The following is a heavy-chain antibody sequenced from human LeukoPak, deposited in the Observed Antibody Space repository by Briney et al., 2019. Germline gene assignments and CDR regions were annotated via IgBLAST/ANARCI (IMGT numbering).Heavy chain of an antibody. CDR2: IYYSGST. D-gene: IGHD5-12*01. Sequence: SETLSLTCTVSGGSISSSSYYWGWIRQPPGKGLEWIGSIYYSGSTYYNPSLKSRVTISVDTSKNQFSLKLSSVTAADTAVYYCARLAGTLWGATNVAFDYWGQGTLVTVSS. CDR3: ARLAGTLWGATNVAFDY. J-gene: IGHJ4*02. V-gene: IGHV4-39*01. CDR1: GGSISSSSYY.